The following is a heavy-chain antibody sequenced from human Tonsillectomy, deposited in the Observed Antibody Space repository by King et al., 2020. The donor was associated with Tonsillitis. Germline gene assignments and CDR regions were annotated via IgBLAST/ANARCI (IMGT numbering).Heavy chain of an antibody. CDR3: ARDCLGEYCSGVSWPFYYYAMDV. J-gene: IGHJ6*02. CDR2: ISAYNGNT. D-gene: IGHD2-15*01. V-gene: IGHV1-18*01. CDR1: GYTFTNYG. Sequence: VQLVESGAEVKKPGASVKVSCKASGYTFTNYGISWVRQAPGQGLEWMGWISAYNGNTSYAQKLQGRVTMTTDTSTSTAYMELRSLRSDDTAVYYCARDCLGEYCSGVSWPFYYYAMDVWGQGTTVTVSS.